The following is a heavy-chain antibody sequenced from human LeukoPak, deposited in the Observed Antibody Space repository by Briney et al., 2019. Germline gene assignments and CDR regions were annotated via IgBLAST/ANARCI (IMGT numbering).Heavy chain of an antibody. Sequence: SETLSLTCTVSGGSISSSSYYWGWIRQPPGKGLEWIGSIYHSGSTYYNPSLKSRVTISVDTSKNQFSLKLSSVTAADTAVYYCARVGEYDFWSGHDETLFDYWGQGTLVTVSS. V-gene: IGHV4-39*07. CDR1: GGSISSSSYY. J-gene: IGHJ4*02. D-gene: IGHD3-3*01. CDR3: ARVGEYDFWSGHDETLFDY. CDR2: IYHSGST.